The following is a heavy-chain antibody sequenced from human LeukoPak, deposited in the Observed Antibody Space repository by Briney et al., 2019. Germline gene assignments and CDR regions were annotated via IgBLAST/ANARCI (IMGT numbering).Heavy chain of an antibody. CDR1: GGSISSGGYY. CDR2: IYYSGST. V-gene: IGHV4-31*03. J-gene: IGHJ4*02. Sequence: SQTLSLTCTVSGGSISSGGYYWSWIRQHPGKGLEWIGYIYYSGSTYYNPSLKSRVTISVDTSKNQFSLKLSSVTAADTAVYYCARYEAAAGNFDYWGQGTLATVSS. CDR3: ARYEAAAGNFDY. D-gene: IGHD6-13*01.